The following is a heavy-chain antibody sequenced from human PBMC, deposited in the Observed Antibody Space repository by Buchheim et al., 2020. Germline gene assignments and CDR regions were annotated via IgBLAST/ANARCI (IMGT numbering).Heavy chain of an antibody. V-gene: IGHV3-23*01. J-gene: IGHJ4*02. CDR2: ISGSGGSA. CDR1: GFSFRSSA. D-gene: IGHD5-24*01. CDR3: ARDSSVDGYIQYYFDF. Sequence: EVQLLESGGDLVQPGGSLRLPCGASGFSFRSSAMSWVRQALGKGLEWVSAISGSGGSAYSADSVKGRFTISSHNPKSTLYLQMNSLRAEDTAIYYCARDSSVDGYIQYYFDFWGQGTL.